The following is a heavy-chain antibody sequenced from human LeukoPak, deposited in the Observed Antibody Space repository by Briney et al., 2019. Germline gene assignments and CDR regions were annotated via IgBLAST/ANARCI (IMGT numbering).Heavy chain of an antibody. CDR3: ARDSGDSYYNPNNWFDP. J-gene: IGHJ5*02. CDR2: IYYSGST. V-gene: IGHV4-59*01. D-gene: IGHD3-10*01. Sequence: SETLSLTCTVSGGSISSYYWSWIRQPPGKGLEWIGYIYYSGSTNYNPSLKSRVTISVDTSKNQFSLKRSSVTAADTAVYYCARDSGDSYYNPNNWFDPWGQGTLVTVSS. CDR1: GGSISSYY.